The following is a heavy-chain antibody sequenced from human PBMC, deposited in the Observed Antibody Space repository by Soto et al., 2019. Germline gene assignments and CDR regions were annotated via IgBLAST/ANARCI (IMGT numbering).Heavy chain of an antibody. V-gene: IGHV3-21*01. CDR1: GFIFTSYS. Sequence: GGSLRLSCAASGFIFTSYSMNWVRQAPGKGLEWVSSISSSSSYIYYADSVKGRFTISRDNAKNSLYLQMSSLRAEDTAVYYCARDSGSSSDYYGMDVWGQGTTVTAP. CDR3: ARDSGSSSDYYGMDV. CDR2: ISSSSSYI. J-gene: IGHJ6*02. D-gene: IGHD6-13*01.